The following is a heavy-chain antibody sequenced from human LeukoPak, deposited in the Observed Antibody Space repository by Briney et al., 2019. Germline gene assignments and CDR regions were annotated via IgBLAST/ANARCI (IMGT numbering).Heavy chain of an antibody. CDR1: GYTFTSYG. J-gene: IGHJ4*02. CDR3: ARDPLDYGDY. Sequence: ASVTVSCKDSGYTFTSYGISWVRQAPGQGLEWMGWISGYNGNTNYAQKLQGRVTMTTDTSTSTAYMELRSLRSDDTAVYYCARDPLDYGDYWGQGTLVTVSS. CDR2: ISGYNGNT. V-gene: IGHV1-18*04.